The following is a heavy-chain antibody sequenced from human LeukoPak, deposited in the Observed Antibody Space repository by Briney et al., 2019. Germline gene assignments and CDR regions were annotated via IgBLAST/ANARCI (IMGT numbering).Heavy chain of an antibody. CDR1: GFTFSNYE. CDR3: AELGITMIGGV. D-gene: IGHD3-10*02. J-gene: IGHJ6*04. Sequence: GGSLRLSCAASGFTFSNYEMNWVRQAPGKGLEWVSYISSSGSTIYYANSVKGRFTISRDNAKNSLYLQMNSLRAENTAVYYCAELGITMIGGVWGKGTTVTISS. V-gene: IGHV3-48*03. CDR2: ISSSGSTI.